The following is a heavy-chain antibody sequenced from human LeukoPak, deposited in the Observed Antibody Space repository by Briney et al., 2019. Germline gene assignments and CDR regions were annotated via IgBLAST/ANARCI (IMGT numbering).Heavy chain of an antibody. CDR2: FDPEDGET. V-gene: IGHV1-24*01. CDR3: ATERRVPGYYYDSSGIDAFDI. D-gene: IGHD3-22*01. Sequence: ASVKVSCKVSGYDFNELSMHWVRQAPGKGLEWMGGFDPEDGETIYAQKFQGRVTITRDTSASTAYMELSSLRSEDTAVYYCATERRVPGYYYDSSGIDAFDIWGQGTMVTVSS. J-gene: IGHJ3*02. CDR1: GYDFNELS.